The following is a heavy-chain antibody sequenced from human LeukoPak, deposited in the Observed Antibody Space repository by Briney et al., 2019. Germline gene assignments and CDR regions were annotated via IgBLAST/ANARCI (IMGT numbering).Heavy chain of an antibody. J-gene: IGHJ6*04. CDR1: GFTFSSYS. CDR2: ISSSSSYI. CDR3: ARGSGIEDV. V-gene: IGHV3-21*01. Sequence: GGSLRLSCAASGFTFSSYSMNWVRQAPGKGLEWVSSISSSSSYIYYADSMKGRFTISRDNAKNTLYLQMNSLRAEDTAVYYCARGSGIEDVWGKGTTVTVSS. D-gene: IGHD3-10*01.